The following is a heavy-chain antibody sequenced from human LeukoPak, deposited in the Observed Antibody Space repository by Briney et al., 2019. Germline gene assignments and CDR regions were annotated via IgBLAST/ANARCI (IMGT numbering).Heavy chain of an antibody. J-gene: IGHJ3*02. V-gene: IGHV1-46*01. CDR1: GYTFTSYY. CDR3: ARDSVAARTFDI. CDR2: INPSGGST. Sequence: GASVKVSCKASGYTFTSYYMHWVRQAPGRGLEWMGIINPSGGSTSYAQKFQGRVTMTRDTSTSTVYMELSSLRSEDTAVYYCARDSVAARTFDIWGQGTMVTVSS. D-gene: IGHD6-25*01.